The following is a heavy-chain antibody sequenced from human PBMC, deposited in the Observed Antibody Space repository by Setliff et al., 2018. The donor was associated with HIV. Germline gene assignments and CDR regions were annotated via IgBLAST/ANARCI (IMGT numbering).Heavy chain of an antibody. Sequence: PGGSLRLSCAVSEFNVSYSYMNWVRQAPGKGLEWVVVIYGGGRTYYADSVKGRITISRDNSKNTLYLEINSLRDEDTAVYYCAKDGLVGAAGRFDYWGQGTLVTVSS. CDR2: IYGGGRT. V-gene: IGHV3-53*01. CDR1: EFNVSYSY. J-gene: IGHJ4*02. CDR3: AKDGLVGAAGRFDY. D-gene: IGHD6-13*01.